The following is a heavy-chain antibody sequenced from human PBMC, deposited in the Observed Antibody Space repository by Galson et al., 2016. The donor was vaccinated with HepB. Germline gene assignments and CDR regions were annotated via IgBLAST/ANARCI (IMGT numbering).Heavy chain of an antibody. CDR2: INPNSGCT. V-gene: IGHV1-2*02. J-gene: IGHJ4*02. D-gene: IGHD3-10*01. CDR3: ASDYYGLGSLSVY. Sequence: SVKVSCKASGEASGDTFRTYAISCVRQATGQGLEWMGRINPNSGCTTYALKFQGRVTMTRDTSISTVNMEVSSLKSDDAAVYYCASDYYGLGSLSVYWGQGTLVTVSS. CDR1: GDTFRTYA.